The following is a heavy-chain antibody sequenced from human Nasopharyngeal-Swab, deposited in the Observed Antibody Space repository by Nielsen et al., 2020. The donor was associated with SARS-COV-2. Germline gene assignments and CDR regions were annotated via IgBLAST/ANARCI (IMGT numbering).Heavy chain of an antibody. Sequence: GESLKISCAASGFTVRGDYMSWVRQAPGKGLEWVSVIYSGGSTYFAGSTKCLFTITRHTSKNTLYLLINILIAEDTAVYYCACSAMVRRPGMDVWGQGTTVTVSS. CDR1: GFTVRGDY. D-gene: IGHD3-10*01. J-gene: IGHJ6*02. CDR2: IYSGGST. CDR3: ACSAMVRRPGMDV. V-gene: IGHV3-53*04.